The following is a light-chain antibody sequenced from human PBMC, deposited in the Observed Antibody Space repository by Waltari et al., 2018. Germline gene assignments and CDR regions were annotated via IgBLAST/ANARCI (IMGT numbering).Light chain of an antibody. CDR3: QSYDSSLSAVV. J-gene: IGLJ2*01. CDR1: SSNIGAGYD. V-gene: IGLV1-40*01. CDR2: GNT. Sequence: QSVLTQPPSVSGAPGQRVTISCTGSSSNIGAGYDVLWYQQLPGTAPKLLIYGNTNRPSGVPDRFSGPKSGTSASLAITGLQVDDEADYNCQSYDSSLSAVVFGGGTKLTVL.